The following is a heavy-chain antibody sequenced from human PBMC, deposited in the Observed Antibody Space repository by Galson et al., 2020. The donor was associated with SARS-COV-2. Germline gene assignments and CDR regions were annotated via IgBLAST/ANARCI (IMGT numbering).Heavy chain of an antibody. D-gene: IGHD6-19*01. J-gene: IGHJ4*02. Sequence: SAPLSLSCTVSGSSISSARSSWSWPRQPAGRGLEWHGRISTGGSTNYNPSLQSRVTISIDTSKNQFSLELTSVTASDTAVYFCAYGVVAGTGYWGPGILVTVSS. CDR1: GSSISSARSS. CDR3: AYGVVAGTGY. V-gene: IGHV4-61*02. CDR2: ISTGGST.